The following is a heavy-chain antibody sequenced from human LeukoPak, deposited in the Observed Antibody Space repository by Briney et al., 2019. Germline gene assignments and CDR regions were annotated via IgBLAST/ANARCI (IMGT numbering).Heavy chain of an antibody. CDR3: ARNENSGWGYFDY. Sequence: GGSLRLSCAASGFTFSSYAMSWVRQAPGKGLEWVSAINGRGDSTFYADSVKGQFTISRDNSKSTVYLQMNSLRADDTAVYYCARNENSGWGYFDYWGQGTLVTVSS. D-gene: IGHD5-12*01. CDR1: GFTFSSYA. V-gene: IGHV3-23*01. CDR2: INGRGDST. J-gene: IGHJ4*02.